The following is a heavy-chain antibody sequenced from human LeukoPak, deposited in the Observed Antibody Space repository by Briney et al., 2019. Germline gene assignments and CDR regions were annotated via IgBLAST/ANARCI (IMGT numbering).Heavy chain of an antibody. J-gene: IGHJ4*02. V-gene: IGHV1-69*13. CDR2: IIPIFGTA. Sequence: SVKVSCKASGGTFISYAISWVRQAPGQGLEWMGGIIPIFGTANYAQKFQGRVTITADESTSTAYMELSSLRSEDTAVYYCARDRSYSSGWYYWGQGTLVTVSS. CDR3: ARDRSYSSGWYY. CDR1: GGTFISYA. D-gene: IGHD6-19*01.